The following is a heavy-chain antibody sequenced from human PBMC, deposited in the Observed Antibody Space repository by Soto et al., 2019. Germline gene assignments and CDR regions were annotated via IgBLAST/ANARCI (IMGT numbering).Heavy chain of an antibody. J-gene: IGHJ3*02. Sequence: QVQLVQSGAEVKKPGSSVKVSCKASGGTFSSYTISWVRQAPGQGLEWMGRIIPILGIANYAQKFQGRVTITADKSTSTAYMELSSLRSEDTAVYYCARASDASIMITIGGVIAFDAFDIWGQGTMVTVSS. V-gene: IGHV1-69*02. CDR3: ARASDASIMITIGGVIAFDAFDI. CDR1: GGTFSSYT. D-gene: IGHD3-16*02. CDR2: IIPILGIA.